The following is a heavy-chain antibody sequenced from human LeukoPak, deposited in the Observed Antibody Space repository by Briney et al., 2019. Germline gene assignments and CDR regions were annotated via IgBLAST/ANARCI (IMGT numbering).Heavy chain of an antibody. Sequence: SETLSLTCTVSGGSISSGDYYWSWIRQPPGKGLEWIGYIYYGGSTYYNPSLKSRVTISVDTSKNQFSLELSSVTAADTAVYYCASRYSSGRLTFNIWGQGTMVTVSS. CDR2: IYYGGST. V-gene: IGHV4-30-4*01. D-gene: IGHD6-19*01. CDR1: GGSISSGDYY. J-gene: IGHJ3*02. CDR3: ASRYSSGRLTFNI.